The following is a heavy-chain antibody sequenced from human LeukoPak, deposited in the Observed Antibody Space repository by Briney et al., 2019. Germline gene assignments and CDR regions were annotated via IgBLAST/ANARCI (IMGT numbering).Heavy chain of an antibody. Sequence: PSQTLSLTCNVSGGSLNTANYYWTWIRQPPGKGLEWIGYISYSGTPYYNPSLNSRVTISLDTSKNQFSLTLNSVIASDTAMYYCCARGRSWGYYYYYYYYMDVWGKGTTVTVSS. CDR1: GGSLNTANYY. D-gene: IGHD3-22*01. J-gene: IGHJ6*03. CDR2: ISYSGTP. CDR3: CARGRSWGYYYYYYYYMDV. V-gene: IGHV4-30-4*08.